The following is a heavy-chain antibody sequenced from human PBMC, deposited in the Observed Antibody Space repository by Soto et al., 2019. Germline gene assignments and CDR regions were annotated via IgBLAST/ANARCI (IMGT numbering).Heavy chain of an antibody. CDR3: AGGGGGCGLWWFGP. J-gene: IGHJ5*02. D-gene: IGHD5-18*01. V-gene: IGHV3-23*01. CDR2: ISGSGGRT. Sequence: EVQLLESGGGLVQPGGSLRLSCAASGFAFSSYAMTWVRQAPGKGLEWVSAISGSGGRTYYADSVKGRFTISRDTSKNPLFLQRISLGVEDTACYFCAGGGGGCGLWWFGPWGQGTLVTVSS. CDR1: GFAFSSYA.